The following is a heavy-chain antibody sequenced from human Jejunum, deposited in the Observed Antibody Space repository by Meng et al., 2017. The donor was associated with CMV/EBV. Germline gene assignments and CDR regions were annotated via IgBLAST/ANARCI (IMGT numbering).Heavy chain of an antibody. J-gene: IGHJ4*02. D-gene: IGHD3-3*01. CDR2: IYYTGTT. Sequence: QLHLQESGPGLVKPSETPSLTCTVSGDSITNNSHFWGWIRQSPGKGLECIGTIYYTGTTYNNPSLKSRVAISIDTSKNQFSLKLTSVTAADTAKYYCARGIYDFWEPDYWGQGTLVTVPS. CDR1: GDSITNNSHF. CDR3: ARGIYDFWEPDY. V-gene: IGHV4-39*07.